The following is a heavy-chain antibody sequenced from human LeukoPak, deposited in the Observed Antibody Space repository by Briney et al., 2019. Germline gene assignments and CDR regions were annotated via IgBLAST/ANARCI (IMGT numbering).Heavy chain of an antibody. CDR2: FDPEDGET. V-gene: IGHV1-24*01. D-gene: IGHD3-3*01. CDR1: GYTLTELS. Sequence: ASVKVSCKVSGYTLTELSMHWVRQAPGKGLEWMGGFDPEDGETIYAQKFQGRVTMTEDTSTDTAYMELSSLRSEGTAVYYCARGPRHYDFWSGYYYFDYWGQGTLVTVSS. CDR3: ARGPRHYDFWSGYYYFDY. J-gene: IGHJ4*02.